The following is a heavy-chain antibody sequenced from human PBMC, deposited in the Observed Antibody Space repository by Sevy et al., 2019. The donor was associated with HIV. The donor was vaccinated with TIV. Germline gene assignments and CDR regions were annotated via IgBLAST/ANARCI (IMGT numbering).Heavy chain of an antibody. V-gene: IGHV3-30-3*01. D-gene: IGHD3-10*01. CDR3: ARDRLVRADFDY. J-gene: IGHJ4*02. Sequence: GGSLRLSCAASGFTFSSYAMHWVRQAPGKGLEWVAVISYDGSNKYYADSVKGRFTISRDNSKNTLYLQMNSLRAEDTAVFYCARDRLVRADFDYLGQGTLVTVSS. CDR2: ISYDGSNK. CDR1: GFTFSSYA.